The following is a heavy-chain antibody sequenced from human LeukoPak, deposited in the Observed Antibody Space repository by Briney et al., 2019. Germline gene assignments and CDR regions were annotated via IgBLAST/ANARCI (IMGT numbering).Heavy chain of an antibody. CDR1: GGSISSGGYS. CDR2: IYHSGST. J-gene: IGHJ4*02. V-gene: IGHV4-30-2*01. Sequence: SQTLSLTCAVSGGSISSGGYSWSWIRQPPGKGLEWIGYIYHSGSTYYNPSLKSRVTISVDRSKNQFSLKLSSVTAADTAVYYCARKPIVSSSWYYFDYWGQGTLVTVSS. D-gene: IGHD6-13*01. CDR3: ARKPIVSSSWYYFDY.